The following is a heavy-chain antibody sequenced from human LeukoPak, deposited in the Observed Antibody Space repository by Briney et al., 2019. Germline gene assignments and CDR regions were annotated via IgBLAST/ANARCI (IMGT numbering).Heavy chain of an antibody. D-gene: IGHD5-12*01. CDR3: ARVDTVGTVNPFY. J-gene: IGHJ4*02. V-gene: IGHV1-2*02. CDR1: GYTFSAFY. Sequence: ASVKVSCKTSGYTFSAFYIHWVRQVPGQGLEWMGWLRPDTGATNFAQNFLGRVTMTGDTSISAAYMELSRLRPDDTAVYYCARVDTVGTVNPFYWGQGTLVTVSS. CDR2: LRPDTGAT.